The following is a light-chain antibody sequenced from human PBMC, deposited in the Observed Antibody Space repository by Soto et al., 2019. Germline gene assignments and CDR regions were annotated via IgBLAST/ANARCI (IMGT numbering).Light chain of an antibody. J-gene: IGLJ2*01. Sequence: QSVLTQPASVSGSPGQSITISCTGTSSDVGGYNYVSWYQQHPGKAPKLMIYEVSNRPSGVSNRFSGSKSGNTASLTISGLQAEDEADYYCSLYTSSSVVFGGGTKVTVL. V-gene: IGLV2-14*01. CDR2: EVS. CDR3: SLYTSSSVV. CDR1: SSDVGGYNY.